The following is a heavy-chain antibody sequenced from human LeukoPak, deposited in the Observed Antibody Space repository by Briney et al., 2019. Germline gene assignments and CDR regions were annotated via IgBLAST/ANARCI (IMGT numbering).Heavy chain of an antibody. D-gene: IGHD3-9*01. CDR1: GGSISSYF. CDR2: LYYSGST. V-gene: IGHV4-59*12. J-gene: IGHJ4*02. Sequence: PSETLSLTCTVSGGSISSYFWTWIRQPPGKGLEWIGYLYYSGSTNYNPSLKSRVTMSLDTSMNQFSLKLTSVTAADTAVYYCARGDDILTRSGRIFDHWGQGIQVTVSS. CDR3: ARGDDILTRSGRIFDH.